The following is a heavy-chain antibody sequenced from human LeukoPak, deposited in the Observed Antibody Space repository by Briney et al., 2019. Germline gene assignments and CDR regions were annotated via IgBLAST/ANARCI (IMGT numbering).Heavy chain of an antibody. CDR2: INENGAIT. CDR3: APRYCSSEGCYPAFDY. V-gene: IGHV3-23*01. CDR1: GFSFTNYG. Sequence: GGSLRLSCAASGFSFTNYGMSWVRQAPGKGLEWISAINENGAITKYADSVRGRFTISRDNSKDTLYLQINSLRVEDTAVYYCAPRYCSSEGCYPAFDYWGQGTLVTVSS. D-gene: IGHD2-15*01. J-gene: IGHJ4*02.